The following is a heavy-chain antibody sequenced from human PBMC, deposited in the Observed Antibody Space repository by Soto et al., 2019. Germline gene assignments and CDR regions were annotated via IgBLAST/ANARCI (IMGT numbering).Heavy chain of an antibody. J-gene: IGHJ4*02. CDR2: ISGTGGST. CDR1: GFTFSSYA. Sequence: GGSLRLSCAASGFTFSSYAMHWVRQAPGKGLEYVSAISGTGGSTYYADSVKGRFTISRDNSRNTVYLQMNSLRADDTAVYYCAKDRLAGGFDYWGQGTLVTLSS. V-gene: IGHV3-64*04. D-gene: IGHD3-16*01. CDR3: AKDRLAGGFDY.